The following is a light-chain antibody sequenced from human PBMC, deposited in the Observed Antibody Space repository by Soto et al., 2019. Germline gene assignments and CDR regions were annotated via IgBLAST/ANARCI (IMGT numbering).Light chain of an antibody. CDR1: QTISSW. J-gene: IGKJ1*01. V-gene: IGKV1-5*03. CDR2: KAS. CDR3: QHYNSYSEA. Sequence: TQSPATLSSFPGDRVTITCRASQTISSWLAWYQQKPGKAPKLLIYKASTLKSGVPSRFSGSGSGTEFTLTISSLQPDDFATYYCQHYNSYSEAFGQGTKVELK.